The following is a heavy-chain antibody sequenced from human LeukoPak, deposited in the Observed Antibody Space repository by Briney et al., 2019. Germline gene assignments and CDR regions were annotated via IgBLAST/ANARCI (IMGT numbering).Heavy chain of an antibody. CDR3: ARVDDYGGNSVGY. V-gene: IGHV1-46*01. J-gene: IGHJ4*02. CDR1: GYSFTTYY. Sequence: EASVKVSCKASGYSFTTYYMHWMRQAPGQGLEWMGTMNPRGGSTNYAQKLQGRVTMIRDPSTSTVYMELSSLRFEDTAVYYCARVDDYGGNSVGYWGQGTLVTVSS. CDR2: MNPRGGST. D-gene: IGHD4-23*01.